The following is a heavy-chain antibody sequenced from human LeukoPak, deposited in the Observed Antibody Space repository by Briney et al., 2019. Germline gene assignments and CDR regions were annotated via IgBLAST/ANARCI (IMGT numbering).Heavy chain of an antibody. Sequence: GGSLRLSCAASGFTVSSNYMSWVRQAPGKGLEWVSVIYGGGSTYYADSVKGRFTISRDNSKNTLYLQMNSLRAEDTAVYYCARGHSSSWYYFDYWGQGTLVTVSS. J-gene: IGHJ4*02. D-gene: IGHD6-13*01. V-gene: IGHV3-53*01. CDR1: GFTVSSNY. CDR2: IYGGGST. CDR3: ARGHSSSWYYFDY.